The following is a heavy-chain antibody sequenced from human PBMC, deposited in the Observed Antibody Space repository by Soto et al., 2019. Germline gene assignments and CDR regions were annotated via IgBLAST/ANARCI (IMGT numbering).Heavy chain of an antibody. D-gene: IGHD2-2*01. J-gene: IGHJ6*02. CDR1: GYSISSGNY. V-gene: IGHV4-38-2*01. CDR2: LYHIGST. CDR3: GSSTSCYDESCVDV. Sequence: SETLSLTCAVSGYSISSGNYWAWIRQPPGRGLEWIGSLYHIGSTHYNTSLKSRVTISVDTSKNHFSLELSSVTAADTAMYYCGSSTSCYDESCVDVWGQGTMVTVSS.